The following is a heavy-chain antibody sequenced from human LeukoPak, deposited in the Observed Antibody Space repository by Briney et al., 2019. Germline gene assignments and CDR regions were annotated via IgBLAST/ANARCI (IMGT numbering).Heavy chain of an antibody. D-gene: IGHD3-3*01. CDR3: ARDRRFNGMDV. Sequence: PSETLSLTCTVSGGSISSYYWSWIRQPPGKGLEWIGDIYYTGSTNYNPSLKSRVTISVDTSKNQFSLNLSSVTAADTAVYYCARDRRFNGMDVWGQGTTVTVSS. V-gene: IGHV4-59*01. CDR2: IYYTGST. CDR1: GGSISSYY. J-gene: IGHJ6*02.